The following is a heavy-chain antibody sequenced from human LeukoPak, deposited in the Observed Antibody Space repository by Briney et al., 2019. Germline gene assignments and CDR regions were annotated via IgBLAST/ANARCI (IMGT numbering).Heavy chain of an antibody. CDR3: ARDGYEGGCDY. CDR2: IIPIFGIA. Sequence: SVKVSCKASGGTFSSYAISWVRQAPGQGLEWMGRIIPIFGIANYARKFQGRVTITADKSTSTAYMELSSLRSEDTAVYYCARDGYEGGCDYWGQGTLVTVSS. CDR1: GGTFSSYA. J-gene: IGHJ4*02. V-gene: IGHV1-69*04. D-gene: IGHD5-12*01.